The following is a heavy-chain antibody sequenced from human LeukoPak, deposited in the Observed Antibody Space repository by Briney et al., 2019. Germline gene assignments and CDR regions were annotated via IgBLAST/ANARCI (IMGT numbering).Heavy chain of an antibody. V-gene: IGHV3-73*01. Sequence: GGSLKLSCAASGFTFNVYAIHWVRQPSGRGREWVGRMRTRKNNFATSYAVALRGRVTVSRDDSKNMAYLQIDSLRADDTAVYYCARAEYGLDYWGRGTLVTVSS. D-gene: IGHD2-2*01. CDR3: ARAEYGLDY. CDR1: GFTFNVYA. CDR2: MRTRKNNFAT. J-gene: IGHJ4*02.